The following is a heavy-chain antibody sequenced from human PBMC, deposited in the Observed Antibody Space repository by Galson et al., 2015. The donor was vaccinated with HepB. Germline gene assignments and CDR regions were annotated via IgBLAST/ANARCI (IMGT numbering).Heavy chain of an antibody. CDR2: ISAYNGNT. J-gene: IGHJ6*02. D-gene: IGHD1-26*01. V-gene: IGHV1-18*04. CDR1: GYTFTSHG. Sequence: SVKVSCKASGYTFTSHGISWVRQAPGQGLEWMGWISAYNGNTNYAQKLQGRVTMTTDTSTSTAYMELRSLRSDDTAVYYCARYSWSRPRDYYYGMDVWGQGTTVTVSS. CDR3: ARYSWSRPRDYYYGMDV.